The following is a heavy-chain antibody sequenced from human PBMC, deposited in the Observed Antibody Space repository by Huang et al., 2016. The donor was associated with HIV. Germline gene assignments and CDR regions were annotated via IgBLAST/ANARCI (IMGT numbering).Heavy chain of an antibody. CDR1: TFTFGAYW. J-gene: IGHJ6*02. D-gene: IGHD1-7*01. V-gene: IGHV3-7*01. CDR3: ATKTAGMDI. CDR2: IKQDESEK. Sequence: VESEGRSVQPGGSIKLSCVGSTFTFGAYWMSWVRQPPGKGLEWVANIKQDESEKYYVDSVKGRFNISRDNARKVLFLEMDDLRVEDTAIYFCATKTAGMDIWGQGTTVTVSS.